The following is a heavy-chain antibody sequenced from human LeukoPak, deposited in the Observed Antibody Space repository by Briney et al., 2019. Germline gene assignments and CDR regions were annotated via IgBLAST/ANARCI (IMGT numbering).Heavy chain of an antibody. J-gene: IGHJ4*02. V-gene: IGHV4-4*07. Sequence: PSETLSLTCSVSGGSISSYYWSWIRQPAGKGLEWIGRIYTSGSTNYNPSLKSRVTMSVDTSKNQFSLKLSSVTAADTAVYYCARLSGYPRPYYFDYWGQGTLVTVSS. CDR2: IYTSGST. CDR1: GGSISSYY. CDR3: ARLSGYPRPYYFDY. D-gene: IGHD3-22*01.